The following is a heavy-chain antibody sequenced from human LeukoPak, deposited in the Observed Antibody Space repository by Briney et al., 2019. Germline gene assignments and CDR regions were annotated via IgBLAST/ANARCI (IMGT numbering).Heavy chain of an antibody. CDR2: IKQDGSEK. V-gene: IGHV3-7*01. CDR3: VREGGEYLSGPFDY. CDR1: GFTFNKYY. D-gene: IGHD1-26*01. Sequence: AGSLRLSCAASGFTFNKYYMSWVRQAPGKGLEWVADIKQDGSEKYHVDSVKGRFTVSRDNPKNSLYLQMNSLRADDTAVYYCVREGGEYLSGPFDYWGRGTLVTVSS. J-gene: IGHJ4*02.